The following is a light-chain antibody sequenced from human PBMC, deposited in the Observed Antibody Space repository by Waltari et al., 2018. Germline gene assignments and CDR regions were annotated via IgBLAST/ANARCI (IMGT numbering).Light chain of an antibody. Sequence: EVVLTQSSGALSLSPGERATLSCRASESVTNDYLAWYQQKPGQAPRLLIYDASIRATGIPDRFSGSGSGTDFTLTITRLEPEDFAVYHCQQYGSSPWTFGQGTMVDMK. V-gene: IGKV3-20*01. CDR1: ESVTNDY. CDR2: DAS. J-gene: IGKJ1*01. CDR3: QQYGSSPWT.